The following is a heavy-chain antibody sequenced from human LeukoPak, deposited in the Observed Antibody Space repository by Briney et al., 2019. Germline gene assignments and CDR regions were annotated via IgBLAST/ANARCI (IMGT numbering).Heavy chain of an antibody. CDR1: GGSFSGYY. Sequence: SETLSLTCAVYGGSFSGYYWSWIRQPPGKGLEWIGEINHSGSTNYNPSLKSRVTISVDTSKNQFSLKLSSVTAADTAVYYCARVRSSGWKRNWFDPWGQGTLVTVSS. D-gene: IGHD6-19*01. V-gene: IGHV4-34*01. CDR2: INHSGST. CDR3: ARVRSSGWKRNWFDP. J-gene: IGHJ5*02.